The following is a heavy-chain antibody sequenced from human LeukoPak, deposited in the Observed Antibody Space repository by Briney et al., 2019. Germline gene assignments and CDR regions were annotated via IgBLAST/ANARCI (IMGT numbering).Heavy chain of an antibody. CDR1: GFTFSKYW. J-gene: IGHJ4*02. D-gene: IGHD6-19*01. CDR3: ATKQWMAPPPDS. V-gene: IGHV3-74*01. Sequence: GSLRLSCAASGFTFSKYWMLWVRQAPGKGLESVSRINTDGTVTTYADSVKGRFTVSRDNADNTMFLQMNGVRDEDTAVYYCATKQWMAPPPDSWGQGTPVTVSS. CDR2: INTDGTVT.